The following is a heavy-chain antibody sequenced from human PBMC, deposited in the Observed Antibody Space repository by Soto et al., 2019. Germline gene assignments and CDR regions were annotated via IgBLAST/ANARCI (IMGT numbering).Heavy chain of an antibody. V-gene: IGHV3-23*01. CDR1: GCTFIDFA. CDR2: ISGSGGGT. Sequence: GGSLRLCCTVAGCTFIDFAMRCIRQAPGKGLQWVSTISGSGGGTYYADSVKGRFTISRDNSKNTLFLQMNSLRAEDTAVYYCAKEGGSSWSYFDYWGQGTLVTVSS. CDR3: AKEGGSSWSYFDY. D-gene: IGHD6-13*01. J-gene: IGHJ4*02.